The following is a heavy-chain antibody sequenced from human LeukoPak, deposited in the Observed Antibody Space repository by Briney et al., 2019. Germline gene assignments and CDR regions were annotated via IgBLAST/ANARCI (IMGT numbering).Heavy chain of an antibody. CDR2: INPNSGGT. CDR1: GYTFTGYY. CDR3: ARTTYYYDSSVGY. V-gene: IGHV1-2*02. D-gene: IGHD3-22*01. Sequence: ASVKVSCKASGYTFTGYYMHWVRQAPGQGLEWMGWINPNSGGTNYAQTFQGRDTMTRDTSISTAYMELSRLRSDDTAVYYCARTTYYYDSSVGYWGQGTLVTVSS. J-gene: IGHJ4*02.